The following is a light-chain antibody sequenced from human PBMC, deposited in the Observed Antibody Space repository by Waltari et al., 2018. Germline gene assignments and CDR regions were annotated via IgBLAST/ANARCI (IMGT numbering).Light chain of an antibody. Sequence: DIQMTQSPSSLSASVGDRVTITCQASQDISNYLNWYQQKPGKAPKLLIYDASNLETGVPSRFSGSGSGTDFTFTISSLQPEDIETYYCQQYDNLPVFGPGTKVDIK. CDR1: QDISNY. J-gene: IGKJ3*01. CDR3: QQYDNLPV. CDR2: DAS. V-gene: IGKV1-33*01.